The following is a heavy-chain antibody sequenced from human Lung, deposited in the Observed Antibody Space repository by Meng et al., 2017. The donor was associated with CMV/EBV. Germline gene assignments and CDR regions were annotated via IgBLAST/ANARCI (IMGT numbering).Heavy chain of an antibody. J-gene: IGHJ4*02. CDR1: GFTFSSFT. Sequence: GESXKISCAASGFTFSSFTMNWVRQAPGKGLEWVSSISYTSHYIYYADSLKGRFTISRDNARNSLYLQMNSLRAEDTAVYYCAGSRSGRYSPFDYWGQGTLVTVPS. CDR3: AGSRSGRYSPFDY. CDR2: ISYTSHYI. D-gene: IGHD6-19*01. V-gene: IGHV3-21*01.